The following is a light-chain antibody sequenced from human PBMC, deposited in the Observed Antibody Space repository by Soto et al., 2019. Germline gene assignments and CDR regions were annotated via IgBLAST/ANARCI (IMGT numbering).Light chain of an antibody. CDR3: QQYGSSPPWT. J-gene: IGKJ1*01. CDR2: GAS. CDR1: QSVSSSY. Sequence: EIVLTQSPGTLSLSPGERATLSCRASQSVSSSYLAWYQQKPGQAPRLLIYGASSRATGIPDRFSGSGSGTDFTLTISRREPGDFAVYYCQQYGSSPPWTFGQGTKVEIK. V-gene: IGKV3-20*01.